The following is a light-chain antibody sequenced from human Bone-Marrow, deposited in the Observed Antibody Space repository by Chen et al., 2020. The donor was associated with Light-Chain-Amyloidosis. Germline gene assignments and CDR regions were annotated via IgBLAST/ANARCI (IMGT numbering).Light chain of an antibody. V-gene: IGKV1-39*01. CDR3: QQNPDLPIT. CDR1: QRISNY. CDR2: ATF. Sequence: DIQMTQSPCTLAASVGDRVTVTCRPSQRISNYLNWYQQIPGGAPKLLIYATFNLRHGVPARFSGSGSGTQYTLTIAALQPEDFGTYHCQQNPDLPITFVGGTRVEL. J-gene: IGKJ4*01.